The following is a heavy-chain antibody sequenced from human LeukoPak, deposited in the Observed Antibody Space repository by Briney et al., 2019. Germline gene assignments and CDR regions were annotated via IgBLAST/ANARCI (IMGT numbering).Heavy chain of an antibody. V-gene: IGHV3-30*18. J-gene: IGHJ4*02. CDR3: AKDAPDGSQGGFDY. CDR1: GFTFSSYG. Sequence: GRSLRLSCAASGFTFSSYGMHWVRQAPGKGLEWVAVISYDGSNKYYADSVKGRFSISRDNSKNTLYLQMNSLRAEDTALYYCAKDAPDGSQGGFDYWGQGTLVTVSS. D-gene: IGHD3-10*01. CDR2: ISYDGSNK.